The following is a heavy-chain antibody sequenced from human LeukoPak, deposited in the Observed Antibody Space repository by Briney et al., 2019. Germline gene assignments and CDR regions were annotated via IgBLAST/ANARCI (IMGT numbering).Heavy chain of an antibody. CDR1: GFTFSSYA. V-gene: IGHV3-30-3*01. Sequence: PGGSLRLSCAASGFTFSSYAMHWVRQAPGKGLEWVAVISYDGSNKYYADSVKGRFTISRDNSKNTLYLQMNSLRAEDTAVYYCARDRFKQQLVRTYYYYGMDVWGQGTAVTVSS. CDR3: ARDRFKQQLVRTYYYYGMDV. CDR2: ISYDGSNK. D-gene: IGHD6-13*01. J-gene: IGHJ6*02.